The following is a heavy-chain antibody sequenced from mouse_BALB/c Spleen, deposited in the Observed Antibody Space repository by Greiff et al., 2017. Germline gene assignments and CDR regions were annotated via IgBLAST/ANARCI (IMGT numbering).Heavy chain of an antibody. CDR1: GYSITSDYA. Sequence: EVQLVESGPGLVKPSQSLSLTCTVTGYSITSDYAWNWIRQFPGNKLEWMGYISYSGSTSYNPSLKSRISITRDTSKNQFFLQLNSVTTEDTATYYCARLATTFDYWGQGTTLTVSS. D-gene: IGHD2-3*01. J-gene: IGHJ2*01. CDR2: ISYSGST. CDR3: ARLATTFDY. V-gene: IGHV3-2*02.